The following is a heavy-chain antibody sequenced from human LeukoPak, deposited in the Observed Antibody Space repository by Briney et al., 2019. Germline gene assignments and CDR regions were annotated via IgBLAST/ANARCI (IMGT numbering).Heavy chain of an antibody. Sequence: GGSLRLSCAASGFNVNSYYMSWVRQAPGRGLEWVSALSSGDNTHYADSVNGRFTISRDNCKNTLYLQLNSLRAEDTAVYYCARVGEGGRYGNFLDYWGQGTLVTVSS. V-gene: IGHV3-53*01. CDR2: LSSGDNT. CDR3: ARVGEGGRYGNFLDY. J-gene: IGHJ4*02. CDR1: GFNVNSYY. D-gene: IGHD6-19*01.